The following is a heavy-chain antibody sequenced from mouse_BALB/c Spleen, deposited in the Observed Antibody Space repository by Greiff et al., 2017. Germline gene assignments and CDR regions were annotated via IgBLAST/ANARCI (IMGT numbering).Heavy chain of an antibody. Sequence: DLVKPGASVKLSCKASGYTFTSYWINWIKQRPGQGLEWIGRIAPGSGSTYYNEMFKGKATLTVDTSSSTAYIQLSSLSSEDSAVYFCARGWNGNYGGDYWGQGTSVTVSS. J-gene: IGHJ4*01. V-gene: IGHV1S41*01. CDR2: IAPGSGST. D-gene: IGHD2-1*01. CDR1: GYTFTSYW. CDR3: ARGWNGNYGGDY.